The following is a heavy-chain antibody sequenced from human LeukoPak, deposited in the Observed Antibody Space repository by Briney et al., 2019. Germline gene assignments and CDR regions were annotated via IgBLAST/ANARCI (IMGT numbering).Heavy chain of an antibody. J-gene: IGHJ5*02. D-gene: IGHD2-2*02. CDR1: GYTFTGYY. CDR3: ARDWAKYCSSTSCYTLGFDP. Sequence: ASVKVSCKASGYTFTGYYMHWVRQAPGQGLEWMGWINPNSGGTNYAQKFQGRVTMTRDTSISTAYMELGRLRSDDTAVYYCARDWAKYCSSTSCYTLGFDPWGQGTLVTVSS. V-gene: IGHV1-2*02. CDR2: INPNSGGT.